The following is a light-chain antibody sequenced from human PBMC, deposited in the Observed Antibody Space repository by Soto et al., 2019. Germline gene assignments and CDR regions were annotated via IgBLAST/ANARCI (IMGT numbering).Light chain of an antibody. CDR3: QQYGSSST. CDR2: GAS. CDR1: QSVSNNY. J-gene: IGKJ5*01. Sequence: EIVLAQSPGTLSLSPGEVATLSCRASQSVSNNYLAWYQQKPGQAPRLLIYGASNRATGIPDRFSGSGSGTDFTLTISRLEPEDFAVYYCQQYGSSSTFGQGTRLEIK. V-gene: IGKV3-20*01.